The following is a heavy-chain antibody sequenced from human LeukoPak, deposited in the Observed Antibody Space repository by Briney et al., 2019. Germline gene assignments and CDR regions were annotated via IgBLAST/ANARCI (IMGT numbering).Heavy chain of an antibody. CDR1: GFSFGAHA. D-gene: IGHD6-13*01. CDR3: AKDQGILPAFDI. J-gene: IGHJ3*02. V-gene: IGHV3-30-3*02. Sequence: GGSLRLSCVGSGFSFGAHAMHWVRQIPGKGLEWVAVTSFDSRSKHYADSVKGRFTISRDNSKNTLYLQMNSLRAEDTAVYYCAKDQGILPAFDIWGQGTMVTVSS. CDR2: TSFDSRSK.